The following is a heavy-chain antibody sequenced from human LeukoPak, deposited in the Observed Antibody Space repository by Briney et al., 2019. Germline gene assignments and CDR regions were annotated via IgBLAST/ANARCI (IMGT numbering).Heavy chain of an antibody. CDR1: GGTFSGYA. V-gene: IGHV1-18*01. Sequence: ASVKVSCKASGGTFSGYAISWVRQAPGQGLEWMGWISAYNGNTNYAQKLQGRVTMTTDTSTSTAYMELRSLRSDDTAVYYCARDPLTVRGYYMDVWGKGTTVTVSS. J-gene: IGHJ6*03. CDR2: ISAYNGNT. D-gene: IGHD3-16*01. CDR3: ARDPLTVRGYYMDV.